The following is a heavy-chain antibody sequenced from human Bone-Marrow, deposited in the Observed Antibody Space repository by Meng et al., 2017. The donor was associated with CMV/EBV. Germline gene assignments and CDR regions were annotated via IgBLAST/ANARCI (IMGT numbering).Heavy chain of an antibody. D-gene: IGHD6-13*01. CDR2: ISYDGSNK. Sequence: GGSLRLSCAASGFTFSSYAMHWVRQAPGKGLEWVAVISYDGSNKYYADSVKGRFTISRDNSKNTLYLQMNSLRAEDTAVYYCARDAGDHYYYYYGMDVWGQGTTVTVSS. CDR3: ARDAGDHYYYYYGMDV. V-gene: IGHV3-30-3*01. CDR1: GFTFSSYA. J-gene: IGHJ6*02.